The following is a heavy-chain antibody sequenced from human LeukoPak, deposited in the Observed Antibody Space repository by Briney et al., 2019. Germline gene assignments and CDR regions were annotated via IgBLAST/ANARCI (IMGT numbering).Heavy chain of an antibody. CDR1: GYTFTSYD. Sequence: ASVKVSCKASGYTFTSYDINWVQQATGQGLEWMGWMNPNSGNTGYAQKFQGRVTMTRNTSISTAYMELSSLRSEDTAVYYCARARYGDYRFDYWGQGTLVTVSS. CDR2: MNPNSGNT. CDR3: ARARYGDYRFDY. V-gene: IGHV1-8*01. J-gene: IGHJ4*02. D-gene: IGHD4-17*01.